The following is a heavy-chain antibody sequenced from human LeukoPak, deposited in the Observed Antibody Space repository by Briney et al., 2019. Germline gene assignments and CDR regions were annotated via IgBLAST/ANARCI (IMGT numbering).Heavy chain of an antibody. D-gene: IGHD6-13*01. CDR1: GYTFTSYG. CDR3: ARVASSSWHPTNYYYTDV. V-gene: IGHV1-18*01. J-gene: IGHJ6*03. CDR2: ISAYNGNT. Sequence: ASVKVSCKASGYTFTSYGTSWVRQAPGQGLEWMGWISAYNGNTNYAQKLQGRVTMTTDTSTSTAYMELRSLRSDDTAVYYCARVASSSWHPTNYYYTDVWGKGTTVTVSS.